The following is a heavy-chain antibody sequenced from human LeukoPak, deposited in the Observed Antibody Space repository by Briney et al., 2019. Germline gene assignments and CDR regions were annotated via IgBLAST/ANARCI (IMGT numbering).Heavy chain of an antibody. CDR3: ARVRVRGDYWFDP. D-gene: IGHD2-21*02. V-gene: IGHV1-69*13. J-gene: IGHJ5*02. Sequence: GASVKVSCKASGYTFTGYYMHWVRQAPGQGLEWMGGIIPIFGTANYAQKFQGRVTITADESTSTAYMELSSLRSEDTAVYYCARVRVRGDYWFDPWGQGTLVTVSS. CDR1: GYTFTGYY. CDR2: IIPIFGTA.